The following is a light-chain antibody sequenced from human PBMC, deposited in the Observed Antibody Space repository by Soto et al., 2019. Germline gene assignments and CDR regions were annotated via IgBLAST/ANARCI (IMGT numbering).Light chain of an antibody. V-gene: IGKV3-11*01. CDR2: DAS. Sequence: EIVLTQSPATLSLSPGERATLSCRASQSIGTYLAWYQQKPGQAPRLLIYDASNRATGIPARFTGGGSGTDFTLTISSLQSEDSAVYYCHQYNSWPRGTFGPGTKVEIK. CDR3: HQYNSWPRGT. J-gene: IGKJ3*01. CDR1: QSIGTY.